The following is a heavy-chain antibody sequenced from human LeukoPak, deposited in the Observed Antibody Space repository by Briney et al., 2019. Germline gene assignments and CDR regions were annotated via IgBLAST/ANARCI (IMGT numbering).Heavy chain of an antibody. CDR1: GFSLSTSGMC. CDR2: IDWDDDK. J-gene: IGHJ4*02. D-gene: IGHD3-10*01. V-gene: IGHV2-70*11. Sequence: ESGPALVKPTQTLTLTCTFSGFSLSTSGMCVSWIRQPPGKALEWLARIDWDDDKYYSTSLKTRLTISKDTSKNQVVLTMTNVDPVDTATYYCARTYYYGSGSYYIDYWGQGTLVTVSS. CDR3: ARTYYYGSGSYYIDY.